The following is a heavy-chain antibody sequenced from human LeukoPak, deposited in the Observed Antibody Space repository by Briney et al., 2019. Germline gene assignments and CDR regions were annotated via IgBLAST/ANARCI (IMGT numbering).Heavy chain of an antibody. CDR3: AKMYGGTYIGN. J-gene: IGHJ4*02. CDR2: ISSTGNPR. D-gene: IGHD1-26*01. CDR1: GLSFSDYS. Sequence: GRSLRLSCTASGLSFSDYSMNWVRQAPAKGLEWVSNISSTGNPRLYAESVEGRFTISRDNAENPLYLQMNSLRAEDTAVYYCAKMYGGTYIGNWGQGTLVTVSS. V-gene: IGHV3-48*01.